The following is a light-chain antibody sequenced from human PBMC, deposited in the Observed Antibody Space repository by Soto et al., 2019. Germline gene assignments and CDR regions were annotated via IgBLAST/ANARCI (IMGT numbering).Light chain of an antibody. V-gene: IGKV3-20*01. CDR2: DAS. CDR3: QQYGSSPYT. Sequence: EIVLTQSPGTLSLSPGERATLSCRASQSVSSNFLAWYQQKPGQAPRLLIYDASSRAPGIPDRFSGSGSGTDFTLIISRLEPEDFAVYYCQQYGSSPYTFGQGTKLEIK. J-gene: IGKJ2*01. CDR1: QSVSSNF.